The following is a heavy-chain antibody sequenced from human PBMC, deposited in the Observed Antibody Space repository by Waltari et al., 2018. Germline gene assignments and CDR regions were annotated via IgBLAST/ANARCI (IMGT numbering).Heavy chain of an antibody. Sequence: QLQLQESGPGLVKPSETLSLACPAPGDSSPNPNYHWAGFRQPPGQALQGIATIFFNGTPYYNPSLKSRVLISVDTSKNQFSLRVTSVTVADTAVYFCARRVGDVLTGWPEFFDYWGQGNMVIVSP. CDR1: GDSSPNPNYH. J-gene: IGHJ4*02. CDR2: IFFNGTP. CDR3: ARRVGDVLTGWPEFFDY. V-gene: IGHV4-39*07. D-gene: IGHD3-9*01.